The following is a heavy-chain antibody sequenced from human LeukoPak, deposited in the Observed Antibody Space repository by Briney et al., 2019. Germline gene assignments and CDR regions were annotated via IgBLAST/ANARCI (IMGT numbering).Heavy chain of an antibody. CDR3: ARTINYDFWSGYYT. D-gene: IGHD3-3*01. CDR1: GGSFSGYY. V-gene: IGHV4-34*01. CDR2: INHSGST. Sequence: SDTLSLTCAVYGGSFSGYYWSWIRQPPGKGLEGIGEINHSGSTNYNPSLKSRLTISVDTSKNQFSLKLSSVTAADTAVYYCARTINYDFWSGYYTWGQGTLVTVSS. J-gene: IGHJ5*02.